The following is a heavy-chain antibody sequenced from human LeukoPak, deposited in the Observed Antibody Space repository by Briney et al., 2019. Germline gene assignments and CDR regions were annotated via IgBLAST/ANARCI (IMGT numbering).Heavy chain of an antibody. CDR3: ARDDYYDSSGYPRGFDY. V-gene: IGHV3-66*01. J-gene: IGHJ4*02. Sequence: GGSLRLSCAASGFTFSSHGMSWVRQAPGKGLEWVSVIYSGGSTYYADSVKGRFTISRDNSKNTLYLQMNSLRAEDTAVYYCARDDYYDSSGYPRGFDYWGQGTLVTVSS. D-gene: IGHD3-22*01. CDR2: IYSGGST. CDR1: GFTFSSHG.